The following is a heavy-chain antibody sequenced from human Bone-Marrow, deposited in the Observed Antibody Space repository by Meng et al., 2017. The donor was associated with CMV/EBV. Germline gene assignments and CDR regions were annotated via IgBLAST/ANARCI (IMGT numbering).Heavy chain of an antibody. J-gene: IGHJ6*02. CDR2: ISSSSSYI. CDR3: ARDHSYDFWSGYYTLVYYYGMDV. D-gene: IGHD3-3*01. V-gene: IGHV3-21*01. Sequence: GGSLRLSCAASGFTFDDYAMHWVRQAPGKGLEWVSSISSSSSYIYYADSVKGRFTISRDNAKNSLYLQMTSLRAEDTAVYYCARDHSYDFWSGYYTLVYYYGMDVWGQGTTVTVSS. CDR1: GFTFDDYA.